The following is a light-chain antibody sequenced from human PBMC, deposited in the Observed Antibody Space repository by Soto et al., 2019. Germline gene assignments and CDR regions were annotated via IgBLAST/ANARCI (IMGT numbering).Light chain of an antibody. CDR1: QSVSNW. V-gene: IGKV1-5*03. Sequence: DIQMTQSPSALSASVGDRVTITCRASQSVSNWLAWYRQKPGEAPKLLIYEGSTLESGVPSRFSGSGSGTEFTLTISSLQPDDFATFYCQQYDTYSRTFGKGTKV. CDR3: QQYDTYSRT. CDR2: EGS. J-gene: IGKJ1*01.